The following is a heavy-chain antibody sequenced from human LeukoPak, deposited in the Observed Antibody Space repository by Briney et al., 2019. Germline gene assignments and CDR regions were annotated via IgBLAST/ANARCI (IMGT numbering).Heavy chain of an antibody. Sequence: SVKVSCKASGGTFNNYAISWVRQAPGQGLEWMGGIIPIFGTANYAQKFQGRVTITADKSTSTAYTELSSLRSEDTAVYYCARDITMVRGVINPGAMDVWGKGTTVTVSS. CDR2: IIPIFGTA. CDR3: ARDITMVRGVINPGAMDV. D-gene: IGHD3-10*01. V-gene: IGHV1-69*06. J-gene: IGHJ6*03. CDR1: GGTFNNYA.